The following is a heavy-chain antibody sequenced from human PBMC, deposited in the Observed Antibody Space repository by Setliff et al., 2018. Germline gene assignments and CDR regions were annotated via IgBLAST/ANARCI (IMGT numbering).Heavy chain of an antibody. CDR3: ARGPPDFVVVPAAAKFDY. Sequence: GASVKVSCKASGYRFSNYGINWVRQAPGQGLEWMGWISAHNDNTNFAQKFQGRVTMTTDTPTSTAYMELRSLRSDDTAVYFCARGPPDFVVVPAAAKFDYWGQGTLVTVSS. J-gene: IGHJ4*02. CDR1: GYRFSNYG. CDR2: ISAHNDNT. D-gene: IGHD2-2*01. V-gene: IGHV1-18*01.